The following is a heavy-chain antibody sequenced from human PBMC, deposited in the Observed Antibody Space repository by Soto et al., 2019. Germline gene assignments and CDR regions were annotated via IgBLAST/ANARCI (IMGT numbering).Heavy chain of an antibody. Sequence: QAQLVESGGGVVQPGRSLRLSCAASGFTFSSYGMHWVRQAPGKGLEWVAVISSDGSNKYYADSVKGRFTISRDNSKNTLYLQMNSLRPEDTAVYYCVGGYYFGDYWGRGTLVTVSS. CDR1: GFTFSSYG. V-gene: IGHV3-30*03. D-gene: IGHD3-22*01. CDR2: ISSDGSNK. J-gene: IGHJ4*02. CDR3: VGGYYFGDY.